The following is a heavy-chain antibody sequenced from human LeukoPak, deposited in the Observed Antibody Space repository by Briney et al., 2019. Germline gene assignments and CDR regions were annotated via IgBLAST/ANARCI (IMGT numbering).Heavy chain of an antibody. Sequence: SVKVSCKASGGTFISYAISWVRQAPGQGLEWMGRIIPIFGIANYAQKFQGRVTITADKSTGTAYMELSSLRSEDTAVYYCARAFAKTGKYYFDYWGQGTLVTVSS. D-gene: IGHD1-14*01. CDR1: GGTFISYA. V-gene: IGHV1-69*04. J-gene: IGHJ4*02. CDR3: ARAFAKTGKYYFDY. CDR2: IIPIFGIA.